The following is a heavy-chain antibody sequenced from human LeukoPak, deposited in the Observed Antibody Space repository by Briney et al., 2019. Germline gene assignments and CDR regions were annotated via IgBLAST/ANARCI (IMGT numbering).Heavy chain of an antibody. V-gene: IGHV1-69*13. CDR2: IIPILGTA. J-gene: IGHJ6*03. CDR1: GYTFMSYG. Sequence: GASVNVSCKASGYTFMSYGIHGVRQAPGQGLEWMGGIIPILGTANYAQKFQGRVKITAEESTSTAYMELSSLRSEDTAVYYCASGTKKGPTLYYYYMVVWGKGTTVTISS. CDR3: ASGTKKGPTLYYYYMVV. D-gene: IGHD1-26*01.